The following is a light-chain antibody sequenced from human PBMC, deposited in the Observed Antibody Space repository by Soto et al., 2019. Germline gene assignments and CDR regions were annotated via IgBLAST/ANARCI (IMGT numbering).Light chain of an antibody. J-gene: IGKJ3*01. V-gene: IGKV3-20*01. CDR2: GAF. CDR1: QSISSTY. CDR3: QQYGSSSFA. Sequence: EIVLTQSPGTLSVSPGERATLFCRARQSISSTYLAWYQKNPGQAPRLLLYGAFNRATGIPDRFSGSGSGTDFTLTISRLEREDCAFYYCQQYGSSSFAFGPGTKVEIK.